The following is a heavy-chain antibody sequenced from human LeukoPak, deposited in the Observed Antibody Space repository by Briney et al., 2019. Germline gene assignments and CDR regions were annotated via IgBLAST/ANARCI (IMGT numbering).Heavy chain of an antibody. CDR1: GGSISSTNYY. CDR3: ARLAGYFYDSSGYPKPSSLIDF. J-gene: IGHJ4*02. D-gene: IGHD3-22*01. V-gene: IGHV4-39*01. Sequence: PSETLSLTCTVSGGSISSTNYYWGWIRQPPGKGLECLGTIYYSGSTYYSPSLKSRVTISVDTSKNQFSLKLSSVTAADTAMYYCARLAGYFYDSSGYPKPSSLIDFWGQGTLVTVSS. CDR2: IYYSGST.